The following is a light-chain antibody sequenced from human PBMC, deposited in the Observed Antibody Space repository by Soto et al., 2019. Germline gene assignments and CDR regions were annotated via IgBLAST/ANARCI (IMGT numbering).Light chain of an antibody. Sequence: QSVLTQPPSASGSLGQSVTISCTGTTSDAGDYDSVSWYQQHPGKAPKLMIFEVRKRPSGVPDRFSGSKSGNTASLTVSGLQAEDEADYYCSSNAGSNNYVFGTGTKLTVL. CDR2: EVR. J-gene: IGLJ1*01. CDR3: SSNAGSNNYV. V-gene: IGLV2-8*01. CDR1: TSDAGDYDS.